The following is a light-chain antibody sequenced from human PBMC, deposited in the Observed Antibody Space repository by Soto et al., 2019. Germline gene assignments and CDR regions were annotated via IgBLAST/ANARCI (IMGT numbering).Light chain of an antibody. CDR2: GAS. V-gene: IGKV3D-15*01. CDR1: QSIKGN. Sequence: EIVLTQFPATLSLSPGETATLSCRASQSIKGNLIWYQQKPGQAPRRLIYGASTSATGTPARYSGSESGTEFSLTISSLQAEDCEFYYCHHCSDWPPWTFGQVTKIEI. J-gene: IGKJ1*01. CDR3: HHCSDWPPWT.